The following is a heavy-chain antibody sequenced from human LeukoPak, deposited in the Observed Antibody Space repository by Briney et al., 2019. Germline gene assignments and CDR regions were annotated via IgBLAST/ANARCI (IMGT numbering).Heavy chain of an antibody. V-gene: IGHV1-2*04. J-gene: IGHJ4*02. Sequence: ASVKVSCKAPGYTFTGYYMHWVRQAPGQGLEWMGWINPNSGGTNYAQRFQGWVTMTRDTSISTAYMELSRLRSDDTAVYYCARDHRRPGYSSSWLFDYWGQGTLVTVSS. CDR3: ARDHRRPGYSSSWLFDY. CDR1: GYTFTGYY. D-gene: IGHD6-13*01. CDR2: INPNSGGT.